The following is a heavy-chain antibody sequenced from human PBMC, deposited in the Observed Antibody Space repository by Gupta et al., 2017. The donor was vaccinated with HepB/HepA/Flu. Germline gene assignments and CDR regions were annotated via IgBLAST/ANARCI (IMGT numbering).Heavy chain of an antibody. Sequence: VKKPGSSVKVSCQASGGTFSSYAISWVRQAPGQGLEWMGGIIPIFGTANYAQKFQGRVTITADKSTSTAYMELSSLRSEDTAVYYCARCIVVVPAAPDYYYYYYMDVWGKGTTVTVSS. CDR3: ARCIVVVPAAPDYYYYYYMDV. CDR2: IIPIFGTA. D-gene: IGHD2-2*01. V-gene: IGHV1-69*06. J-gene: IGHJ6*03. CDR1: GGTFSSYA.